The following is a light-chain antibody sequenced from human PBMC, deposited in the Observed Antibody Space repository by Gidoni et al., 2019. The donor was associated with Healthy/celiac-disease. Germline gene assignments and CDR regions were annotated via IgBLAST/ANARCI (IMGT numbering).Light chain of an antibody. V-gene: IGKV3D-7*01. CDR2: GAA. CDR3: QQDYNLRGT. Sequence: IVMTQSPATLSLSPGERATLSCRASQSVSSSYLSWYQQKPGQAPSLLIYGAATRATGIPARFSGSGSGTDFTLTISSLQPEDFAVYYWQQDYNLRGTFGQGTKVESK. CDR1: QSVSSSY. J-gene: IGKJ1*01.